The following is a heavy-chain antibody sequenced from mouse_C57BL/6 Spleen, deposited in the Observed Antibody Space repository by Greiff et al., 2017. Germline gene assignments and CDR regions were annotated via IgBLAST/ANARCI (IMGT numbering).Heavy chain of an antibody. CDR1: GFTFSSYA. CDR2: ISDGGSYT. J-gene: IGHJ2*01. Sequence: EVQGVESGGGLVKPGGSLKLSCAASGFTFSSYAMSWVRQTPEKRLEWVATISDGGSYTYYPDNVKGRFTISRDNANTNLYLQMSHLKSEDTAMYYCARDWVYWGQGTTLTVSS. V-gene: IGHV5-4*01. CDR3: ARDWVY.